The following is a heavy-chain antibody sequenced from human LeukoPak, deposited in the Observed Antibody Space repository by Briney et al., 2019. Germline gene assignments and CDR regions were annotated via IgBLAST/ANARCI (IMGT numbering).Heavy chain of an antibody. CDR3: ASGLRFLEWLPVDY. CDR2: IIPILGIA. J-gene: IGHJ4*02. Sequence: SVKVSCKASGGTFGSYTISWVRQAPGQGLEWMGRIIPILGIANYAQKFQGRVTITADKSTSTAYMELSSLRSEDTAVYYCASGLRFLEWLPVDYWGQGTLVTVSS. CDR1: GGTFGSYT. D-gene: IGHD3-3*01. V-gene: IGHV1-69*02.